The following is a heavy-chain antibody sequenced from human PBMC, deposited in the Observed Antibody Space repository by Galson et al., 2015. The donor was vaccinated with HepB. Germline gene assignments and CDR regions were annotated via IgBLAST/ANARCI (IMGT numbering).Heavy chain of an antibody. J-gene: IGHJ4*02. CDR3: AREANWSCCSCYFY. D-gene: IGHD2-15*01. Sequence: SVKVSCKASGYTFTGYYMHWVRQAPGQGLEWIGWINPNSGGTYYAQKVQGRVTMTRDTTISTAYMELSRLRSDDTAVYYCAREANWSCCSCYFYWGQGTLVTVSS. V-gene: IGHV1-2*02. CDR1: GYTFTGYY. CDR2: INPNSGGT.